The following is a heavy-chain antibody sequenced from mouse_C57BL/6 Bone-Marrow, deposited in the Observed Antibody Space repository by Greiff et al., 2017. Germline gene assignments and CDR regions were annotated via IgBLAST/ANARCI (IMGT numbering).Heavy chain of an antibody. D-gene: IGHD2-5*01. CDR3: ARRGAYYSNYEAYYFDY. CDR1: GYTFTGYW. V-gene: IGHV1-9*01. CDR2: ILPGSGST. Sequence: QVQLPQSGAELMKPGASVKLSCKATGYTFTGYWIEWVKQRPGHGLEWIGEILPGSGSTNYNAKFKGKAPFTSDTSSNTAYMQLSRLTTEDSAIYYCARRGAYYSNYEAYYFDYWGQGTTLTVSS. J-gene: IGHJ2*01.